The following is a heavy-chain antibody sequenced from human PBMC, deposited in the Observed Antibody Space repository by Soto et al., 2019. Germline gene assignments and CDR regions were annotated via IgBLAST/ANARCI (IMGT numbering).Heavy chain of an antibody. CDR2: IYFSGTT. CDR1: GGTIRSSSYY. V-gene: IGHV4-39*01. CDR3: ARGDFRSGSYYNPTPNWFDP. Sequence: PSETLSLTCTVSGGTIRSSSYYWDWIRQPPGKVLEWIGSIYFSGTTYYNPSLKSRVTISVDTSKNQFSLKLNSVTAADTAVYYCARGDFRSGSYYNPTPNWFDPWGQGILVTVSS. J-gene: IGHJ5*02. D-gene: IGHD3-10*01.